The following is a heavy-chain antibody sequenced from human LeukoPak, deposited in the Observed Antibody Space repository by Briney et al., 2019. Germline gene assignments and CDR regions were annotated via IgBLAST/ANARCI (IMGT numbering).Heavy chain of an antibody. D-gene: IGHD4-17*01. CDR2: ISAYNGIT. V-gene: IGHV1-18*01. Sequence: GASVKVSCKASGYTFTSYDINWVRQATGQGLEWMGWISAYNGITNYAQKLHGRVTMTTDTSTSTPYMELRSLRSDDTAVYYCAIREGGDYGDCYDFDIWGRGTMLSVSS. CDR3: AIREGGDYGDCYDFDI. CDR1: GYTFTSYD. J-gene: IGHJ3*02.